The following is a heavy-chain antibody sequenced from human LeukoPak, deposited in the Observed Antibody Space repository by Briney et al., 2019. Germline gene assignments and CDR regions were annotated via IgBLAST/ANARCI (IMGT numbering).Heavy chain of an antibody. CDR1: GVTFSIYA. J-gene: IGHJ3*02. Sequence: CLRLSPAASGVTFSIYAMSCVCQAPGKRLEWVSAISGSGGSTYYADSVKGRFTISRDNAKNSLYLQMNSLRAEDTAVYYCAREVSADYGDYGCAFDIWGQGTMVTVSS. D-gene: IGHD4-17*01. V-gene: IGHV3-23*01. CDR3: AREVSADYGDYGCAFDI. CDR2: ISGSGGST.